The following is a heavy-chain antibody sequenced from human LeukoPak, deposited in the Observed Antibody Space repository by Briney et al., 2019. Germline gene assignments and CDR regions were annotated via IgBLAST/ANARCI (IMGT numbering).Heavy chain of an antibody. V-gene: IGHV4-59*08. J-gene: IGHJ4*02. CDR3: ARHGENSLYRFDY. Sequence: SETLSLTCTVSGGSISSYFWSWIRQPPGKGLEWIGYFYYSGSTSYNPSLKSRGTISVDTSKNQFSLKLRSVTAADTAVYYCARHGENSLYRFDYWGQGTLLTVSS. CDR2: FYYSGST. CDR1: GGSISSYF. D-gene: IGHD3-10*01.